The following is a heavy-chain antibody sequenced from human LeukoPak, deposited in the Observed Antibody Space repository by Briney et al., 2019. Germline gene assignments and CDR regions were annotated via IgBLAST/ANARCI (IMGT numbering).Heavy chain of an antibody. J-gene: IGHJ6*02. CDR3: ARSGAGYYYYYYGMDV. CDR2: ISSSGSTI. D-gene: IGHD1-26*01. CDR1: GFTFSDYY. Sequence: GGSLRLSCAASGFTFSDYYMSWIRQAPGKGLEWVSYISSSGSTIYYADSVKGRFTISRDNAKNSLYLQMNSLRAKDTAVYYCARSGAGYYYYYYGMDVWGQGTTVTVSS. V-gene: IGHV3-11*01.